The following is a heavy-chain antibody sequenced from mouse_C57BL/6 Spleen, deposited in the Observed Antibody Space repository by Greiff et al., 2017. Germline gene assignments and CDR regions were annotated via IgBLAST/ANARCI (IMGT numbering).Heavy chain of an antibody. D-gene: IGHD1-1*01. CDR2: IDPETGGT. Sequence: QVQLQQSGAELVRPGASVTLSCKASGYTFTDYEMHWVKQTPVHGLEWIGAIDPETGGTAYNQKFKGKAILTADKSSSTAYMELRSLTSEDSAVYYCTRREITTVVAPFDYWGQGTTLTVSS. V-gene: IGHV1-15*01. J-gene: IGHJ2*01. CDR1: GYTFTDYE. CDR3: TRREITTVVAPFDY.